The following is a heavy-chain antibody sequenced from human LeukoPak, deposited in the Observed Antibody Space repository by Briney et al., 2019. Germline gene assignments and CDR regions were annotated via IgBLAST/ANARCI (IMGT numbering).Heavy chain of an antibody. CDR1: GDSINTYTHY. J-gene: IGHJ5*02. Sequence: MSSETLSLTCTVSGDSINTYTHYWTWVRQQPAGKGLEWIGRISSTGSTNYNPSFRGRVTISRDTSNNQYFLGLSSVTVTDTAVYYCARDLSYGGSRFDTWGRGILVTVSS. D-gene: IGHD1-26*01. CDR3: ARDLSYGGSRFDT. CDR2: ISSTGST. V-gene: IGHV4-61*02.